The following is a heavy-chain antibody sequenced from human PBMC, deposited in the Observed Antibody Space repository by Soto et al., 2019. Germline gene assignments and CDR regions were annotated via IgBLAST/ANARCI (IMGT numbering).Heavy chain of an antibody. CDR2: IITVSGSP. J-gene: IGHJ6*02. CDR1: GGTFSNYA. V-gene: IGHV1-69*06. D-gene: IGHD1-26*01. CDR3: ARRRRWELLDYFAMDV. Sequence: QVLLVQSGAEVKKPGSSVKVSCKASGGTFSNYAINWVRQAPGQGLEWMGGIITVSGSPTYALKFQDRVTITADKYTYTAYMELTSLRSEDTAVYYCARRRRWELLDYFAMDVWGQGTTVTVSS.